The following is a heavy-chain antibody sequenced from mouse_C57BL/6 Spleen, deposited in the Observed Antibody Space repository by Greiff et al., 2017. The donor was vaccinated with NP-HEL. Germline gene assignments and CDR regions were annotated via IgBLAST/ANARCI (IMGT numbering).Heavy chain of an antibody. CDR2: ISNGGGST. D-gene: IGHD3-2*02. CDR3: ASDSSGYAMDY. Sequence: EVMLVESGGGLVQPGGSLKLSCAASGFTFSDYYMYWVRQTPEKRLEWVAYISNGGGSTYYPDTVKGRFTISRDNAKNTLYLQMSRLKSEDTAMYYGASDSSGYAMDYWGQGTSVTVSS. CDR1: GFTFSDYY. V-gene: IGHV5-12*01. J-gene: IGHJ4*01.